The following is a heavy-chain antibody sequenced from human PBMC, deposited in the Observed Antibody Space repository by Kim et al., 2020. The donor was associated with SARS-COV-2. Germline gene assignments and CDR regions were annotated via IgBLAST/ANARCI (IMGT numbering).Heavy chain of an antibody. D-gene: IGHD3-22*01. CDR3: TRDYYDSKPLVRDAFDI. Sequence: GGSLRLSCTASGFTFGDYAMSWFRQAPGKGLEWVGFIRSKAYGGTTEYAASVKGRFTISRDDSKSIAYLQMNSLKTEDTAVYYCTRDYYDSKPLVRDAFDIWGQGTMVTVSS. J-gene: IGHJ3*02. V-gene: IGHV3-49*03. CDR1: GFTFGDYA. CDR2: IRSKAYGGTT.